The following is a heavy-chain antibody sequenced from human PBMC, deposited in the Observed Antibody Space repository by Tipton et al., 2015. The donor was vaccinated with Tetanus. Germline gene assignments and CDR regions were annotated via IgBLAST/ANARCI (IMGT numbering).Heavy chain of an antibody. CDR1: GDSISGSPYF. CDR2: IYYSGST. CDR3: ARGTWLYTSTYHRHWLDP. V-gene: IGHV4-31*03. Sequence: TLSLTCTVSGDSISGSPYFWNWIRQHPQKGLQWIGYIYYSGSTFYNPSFESRVTISVDTSKNQFSLKLTSVTAADTAVYYCARGTWLYTSTYHRHWLDPWGQGTLVTVSS. J-gene: IGHJ5*02. D-gene: IGHD6-13*01.